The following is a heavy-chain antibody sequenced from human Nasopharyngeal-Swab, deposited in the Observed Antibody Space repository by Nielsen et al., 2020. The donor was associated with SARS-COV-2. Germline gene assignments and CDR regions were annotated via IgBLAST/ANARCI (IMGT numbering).Heavy chain of an antibody. CDR1: GGSISSSSYY. J-gene: IGHJ4*02. V-gene: IGHV4-39*01. D-gene: IGHD6-19*01. CDR3: AGGGWYYGVGN. Sequence: SETLSLTCTVSGGSISSSSYYWGWIRQPPGKGLEWIGSIYYSGSTYYNPSLKSRVTISADTSKNQFSLKLSSVTAADTAVYYCAGGGWYYGVGNWGQGTLVTVSS. CDR2: IYYSGST.